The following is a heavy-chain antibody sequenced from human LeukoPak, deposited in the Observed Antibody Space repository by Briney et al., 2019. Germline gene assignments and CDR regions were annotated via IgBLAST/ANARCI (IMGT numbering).Heavy chain of an antibody. CDR1: GYFFTEYE. D-gene: IGHD1-14*01. J-gene: IGHJ4*02. Sequence: ASVKVSRKPSGYFFTEYEINWVRPTPGQGRQRVGWINPYSGSTGYAQDFQGRVTMTRDSSISTAYIELNSLTSEDTAVYYCARFPRHRLPKSDYWGQGTLVTVSS. V-gene: IGHV1-8*01. CDR2: INPYSGST. CDR3: ARFPRHRLPKSDY.